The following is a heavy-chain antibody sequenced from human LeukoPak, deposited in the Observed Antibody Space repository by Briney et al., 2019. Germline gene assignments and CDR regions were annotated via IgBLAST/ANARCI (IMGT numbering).Heavy chain of an antibody. J-gene: IGHJ4*02. D-gene: IGHD2-2*01. CDR1: GGTFSSYA. CDR2: INTNTGNP. V-gene: IGHV7-4-1*02. Sequence: ASVKVPCKASGGTFSSYAISWVRQAPGQGLEWMGWINTNTGNPTYAQGFTGRFVFSLDTSVNTAYLQISSLKAEDTAIYYCARVQGYCSTTSCYPHYWGQGTLVTVSS. CDR3: ARVQGYCSTTSCYPHY.